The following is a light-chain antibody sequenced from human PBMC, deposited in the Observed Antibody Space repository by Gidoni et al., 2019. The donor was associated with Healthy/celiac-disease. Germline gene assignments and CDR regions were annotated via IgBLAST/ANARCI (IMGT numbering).Light chain of an antibody. V-gene: IGLV2-14*03. CDR2: DVS. J-gene: IGLJ2*01. Sequence: QSALTQPASVSGSPGQLITISCTGTSSDVGGYNYVSWYQQHPGKAPKLMIYDVSNRPSWVSTRFSGSKSGNTASLTISGLQAEDEADYYCSSYTSSSTLYVVFGGGTKLTVL. CDR1: SSDVGGYNY. CDR3: SSYTSSSTLYVV.